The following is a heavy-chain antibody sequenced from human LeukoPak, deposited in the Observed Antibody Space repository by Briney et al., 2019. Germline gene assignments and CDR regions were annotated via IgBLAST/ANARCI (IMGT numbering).Heavy chain of an antibody. V-gene: IGHV4-59*01. J-gene: IGHJ6*03. CDR2: IYYSGST. CDR3: ARAYTYYYDSSGYYSPNYYYYYYMDV. CDR1: GGSISSYY. Sequence: SETLSLTCTVSGGSISSYYWSWIRQPPGKGLEWIGYIYYSGSTNYNPSLKSRITISVDTSKNQLSLKLSSVTAADTAVYYCARAYTYYYDSSGYYSPNYYYYYYMDVWGKGTTVTVSS. D-gene: IGHD3-22*01.